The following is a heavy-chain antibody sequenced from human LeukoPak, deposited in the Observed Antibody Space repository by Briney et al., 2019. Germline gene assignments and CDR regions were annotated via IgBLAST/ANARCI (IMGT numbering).Heavy chain of an antibody. CDR3: ARYYGSGSFAVDY. J-gene: IGHJ4*02. V-gene: IGHV3-74*01. CDR1: GFTFSSYW. Sequence: PGGSLRLSCAVSGFTFSSYWMHWVRQAPGKGLVWVSRLNTDGSTTSYADSVKGRFTISRDNAKNTLYLQMNSLRAEDTAVYYCARYYGSGSFAVDYWGQGTLVTVSS. CDR2: LNTDGSTT. D-gene: IGHD3-10*01.